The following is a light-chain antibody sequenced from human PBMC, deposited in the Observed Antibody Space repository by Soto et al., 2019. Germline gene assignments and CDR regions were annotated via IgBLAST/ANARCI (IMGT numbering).Light chain of an antibody. V-gene: IGKV1D-8*03. CDR1: QGISSY. J-gene: IGKJ1*01. Sequence: VSWMTQSPCLLSESTGDRVTISCRMSQGISSYLAWYQQKPGKAPELLISAASTLQSGVPSRFSGSGSGTDFTLTITSLEPEDFAVYYCQQRSNWPPTFGQGSRV. CDR2: AAS. CDR3: QQRSNWPPT.